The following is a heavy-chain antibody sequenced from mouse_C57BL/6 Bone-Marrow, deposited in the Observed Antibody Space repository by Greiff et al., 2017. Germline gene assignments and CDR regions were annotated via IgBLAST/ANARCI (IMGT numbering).Heavy chain of an antibody. CDR2: IDPENGYT. D-gene: IGHD1-1*01. J-gene: IGHJ4*01. Sequence: EVQLQESGAELVRPGASVKLSCTASGSNIKDDYMHWVKQRPEQGLEWIGWIDPENGYTEYASKFQGKATITADTSSNTAYLQLSSLTSEDTAVYYCTTVSGGKAMDYWGQGTSVTVSA. V-gene: IGHV14-4*01. CDR1: GSNIKDDY. CDR3: TTVSGGKAMDY.